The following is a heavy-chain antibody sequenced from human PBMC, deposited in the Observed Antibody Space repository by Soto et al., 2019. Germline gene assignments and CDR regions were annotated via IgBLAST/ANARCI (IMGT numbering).Heavy chain of an antibody. CDR1: GFRFSDHS. Sequence: HPGGSLRLSCVASGFRFSDHSMTWVRQSPGKGLQWIAYISSGSDNIYYAESVRGRFTVSRDNAKNALFLQMNSLRDDDTATYYCARLPKGSLVTAWGQGTRVTVSS. CDR2: ISSGSDNI. V-gene: IGHV3-48*02. J-gene: IGHJ4*02. D-gene: IGHD2-21*02. CDR3: ARLPKGSLVTA.